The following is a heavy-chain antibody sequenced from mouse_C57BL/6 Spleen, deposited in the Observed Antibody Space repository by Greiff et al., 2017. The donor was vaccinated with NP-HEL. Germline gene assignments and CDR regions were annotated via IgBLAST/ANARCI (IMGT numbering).Heavy chain of an antibody. J-gene: IGHJ3*01. Sequence: QVQLKESGPGLVKPSQSLFLTCSITGFPITSGYYWIWIRQSPGKPLEWMGYITHSGETFYNPSLQSPISITRETSKNQFFLQLNSVTTEDTAMYYCAGGTIYPFAYWGQGTLVTVSA. V-gene: IGHV12-3*01. CDR2: ITHSGET. CDR1: GFPITSGYY. CDR3: AGGTIYPFAY. D-gene: IGHD1-3*01.